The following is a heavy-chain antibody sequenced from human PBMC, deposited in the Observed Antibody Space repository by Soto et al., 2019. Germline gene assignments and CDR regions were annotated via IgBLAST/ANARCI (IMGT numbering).Heavy chain of an antibody. CDR2: TYYRSKWYN. D-gene: IGHD6-19*01. CDR3: ASLPLSYFYSSGYLMLAFAI. CDR1: GDSVSSNSAA. Sequence: SQTLSLTCAISGDSVSSNSAAWNWTRQSPSRGLEWLGRTYYRSKWYNNYAVSVKSRITINPDTSKNQFSLQLNSATPEDTAVFHCASLPLSYFYSSGYLMLAFAIRGQGTMVPV. V-gene: IGHV6-1*01. J-gene: IGHJ3*02.